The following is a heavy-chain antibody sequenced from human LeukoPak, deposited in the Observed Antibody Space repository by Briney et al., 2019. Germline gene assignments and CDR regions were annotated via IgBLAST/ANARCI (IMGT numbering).Heavy chain of an antibody. J-gene: IGHJ5*02. D-gene: IGHD5-18*01. Sequence: PSXTLSLTCTVSGGSISGYYCSWIRQPPGKGLEWIGYISYNSGSTNYNPSLKSRVSIPADTSKNQCSLKLSSVTTADTAMYYCASGYSYVPAWGQGTLVTVSS. V-gene: IGHV4-59*01. CDR3: ASGYSYVPA. CDR1: GGSISGYY. CDR2: ISYNSGST.